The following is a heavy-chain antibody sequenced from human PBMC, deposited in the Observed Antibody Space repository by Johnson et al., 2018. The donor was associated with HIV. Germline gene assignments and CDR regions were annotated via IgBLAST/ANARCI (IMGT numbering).Heavy chain of an antibody. D-gene: IGHD3-3*01. CDR1: GFSFSSYG. V-gene: IGHV3-NL1*01. CDR2: IYSVGSP. Sequence: VQLLESGGGVVQRGGSLRHSCPAPGFSFSSYGMTWVRQAPGQGLEWVSVIYSVGSPSSPDSVKGRFSISRDNSTNTLYLKMNSLRAEDTAVYYCARDRGFGVVLINAFDLWGQGTMVTVYS. J-gene: IGHJ3*01. CDR3: ARDRGFGVVLINAFDL.